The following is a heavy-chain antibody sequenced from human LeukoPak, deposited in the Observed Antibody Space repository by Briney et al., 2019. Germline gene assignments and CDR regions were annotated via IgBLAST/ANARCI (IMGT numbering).Heavy chain of an antibody. V-gene: IGHV4-61*09. J-gene: IGHJ3*02. CDR3: ARDDWTYCSSTTCPDDYI. D-gene: IGHD2-2*01. Sequence: MASQTLSLTCTVSGGSVSSGTYYWSWIRQPAGKGLEWIGHIYTSESTNYNPSLKSRVTISVDTSKNQFSLKLTSVTAADTAVYYCARDDWTYCSSTTCPDDYIWGQGTMVTVSS. CDR2: IYTSEST. CDR1: GGSVSSGTYY.